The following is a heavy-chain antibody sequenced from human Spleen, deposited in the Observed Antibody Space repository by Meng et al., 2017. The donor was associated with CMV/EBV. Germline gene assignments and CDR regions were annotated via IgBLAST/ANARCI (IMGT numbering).Heavy chain of an antibody. D-gene: IGHD2-21*01. CDR2: ISYDGSNK. CDR3: AKDPLRGSVIAMNFDH. J-gene: IGHJ4*02. Sequence: GESLKISCTASGFTLRSYAMHWVRQAPGKGLEWVAVISYDGSNKYYANSVEGRFTISRDNSKNTLYLQMNSLRAEDTAVYYCAKDPLRGSVIAMNFDHWGQGTLVTVSS. V-gene: IGHV3-30*04. CDR1: GFTLRSYA.